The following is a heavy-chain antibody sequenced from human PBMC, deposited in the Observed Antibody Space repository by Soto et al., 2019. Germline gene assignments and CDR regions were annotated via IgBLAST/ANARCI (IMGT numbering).Heavy chain of an antibody. CDR1: GYTFTSFA. Sequence: QVQLVQSGAEVKEPGASLKVSCKASGYTFTSFAIHWVRQAPGQRLEWMGWINPGSGYTKYSQKFQGRVTITRDTSASTAYMELSSLRDEDTSVYSCARRVGDGQFDYWGQGTLITVSS. CDR2: INPGSGYT. J-gene: IGHJ4*02. V-gene: IGHV1-3*01. CDR3: ARRVGDGQFDY. D-gene: IGHD1-26*01.